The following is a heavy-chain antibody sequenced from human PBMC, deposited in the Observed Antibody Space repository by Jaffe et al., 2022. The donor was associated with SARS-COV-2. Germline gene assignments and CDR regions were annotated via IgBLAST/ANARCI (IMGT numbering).Heavy chain of an antibody. CDR2: IWYDGSNK. CDR1: GFTFSSYG. CDR3: ARDRWSGPLVYYYYYGMDV. V-gene: IGHV3-33*01. D-gene: IGHD3-3*01. J-gene: IGHJ6*02. Sequence: QVQLVESGGGVVQPGRSLRLSCAASGFTFSSYGMHWVRQAPGKGLEWVAVIWYDGSNKYYADSVKGRFTISRDNSKNTLYLQMNSLRAEDTAVYYCARDRWSGPLVYYYYYGMDVWGQGTTVTVSS.